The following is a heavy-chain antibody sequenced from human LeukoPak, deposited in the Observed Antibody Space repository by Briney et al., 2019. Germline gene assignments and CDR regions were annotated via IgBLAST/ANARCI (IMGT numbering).Heavy chain of an antibody. CDR3: ASEGWGIAAAGTDIDY. Sequence: GGSLRLSCAASGFTFSSYSMNWVRQAPGKGLEWVSSISSSSSYIYYADSVKGRFTISRDNAKNSLYLQMTSLRAEDTAVYYCASEGWGIAAAGTDIDYWGQGTLVTVSS. CDR2: ISSSSSYI. D-gene: IGHD6-13*01. CDR1: GFTFSSYS. J-gene: IGHJ4*02. V-gene: IGHV3-21*01.